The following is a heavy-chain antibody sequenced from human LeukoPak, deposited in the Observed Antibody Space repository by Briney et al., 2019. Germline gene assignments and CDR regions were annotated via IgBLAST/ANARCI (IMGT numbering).Heavy chain of an antibody. CDR2: IYYSGST. CDR1: GGSISSSSYY. CDR3: ARHWAYYYDSSGYFGSRGAGWFDP. J-gene: IGHJ5*02. Sequence: SETLSLTCTVSGGSISSSSYYWGWLRQPPGKGLEWIGSIYYSGSTYYNPSLKSRVTISVDTSKNQFSLKLSSVTAADTAVYYCARHWAYYYDSSGYFGSRGAGWFDPWGQGTLVTVSS. V-gene: IGHV4-39*01. D-gene: IGHD3-22*01.